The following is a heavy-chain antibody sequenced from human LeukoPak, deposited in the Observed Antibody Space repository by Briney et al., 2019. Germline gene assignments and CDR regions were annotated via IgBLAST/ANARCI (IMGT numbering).Heavy chain of an antibody. CDR1: GFTFSSYG. CDR3: ARVFVSAYGSGRRYYFDY. V-gene: IGHV3-30*02. Sequence: GGSLRLSCVASGFTFSSYGMHWVRQAPGRGLEWVAITPYDGSNEYYADTVKGRFTISRDNSKNTLYLQMNSLRAEDTAVYYCARVFVSAYGSGRRYYFDYWGQGTLVTVSS. CDR2: TPYDGSNE. J-gene: IGHJ4*02. D-gene: IGHD3-10*01.